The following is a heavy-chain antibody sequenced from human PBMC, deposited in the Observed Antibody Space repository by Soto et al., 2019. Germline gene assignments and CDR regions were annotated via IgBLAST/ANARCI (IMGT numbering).Heavy chain of an antibody. CDR1: GGTFSSYA. V-gene: IGHV1-69*12. Sequence: QVQLVQSGAEVKKPGSSVKVSCKASGGTFSSYAISWVRQAPGQGLEWMGGIIPIFGTANYAQKFQGRVTITADESTSTAYIELSSLRSEDTAVYYCARSQTPLSAAIPYFDYWGQGTLVTVSS. CDR3: ARSQTPLSAAIPYFDY. J-gene: IGHJ4*02. D-gene: IGHD2-2*01. CDR2: IIPIFGTA.